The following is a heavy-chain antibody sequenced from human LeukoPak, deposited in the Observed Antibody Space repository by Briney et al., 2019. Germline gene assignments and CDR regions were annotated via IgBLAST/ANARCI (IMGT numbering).Heavy chain of an antibody. J-gene: IGHJ3*02. V-gene: IGHV1-18*01. Sequence: ASVKVSCKASGGTFSSYAISWVRQAPGQGLEWMGWISAYNGNTNYAQKLQGRVTMTTDTSTSTAYMELRSLRSDDTAVYYCARGGITMVRGVISDAFDIWGQGTMVTVSS. CDR3: ARGGITMVRGVISDAFDI. CDR1: GGTFSSYA. CDR2: ISAYNGNT. D-gene: IGHD3-10*01.